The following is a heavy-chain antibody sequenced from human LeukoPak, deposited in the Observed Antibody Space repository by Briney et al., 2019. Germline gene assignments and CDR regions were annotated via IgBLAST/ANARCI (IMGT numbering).Heavy chain of an antibody. CDR1: GFIFSSDW. CDR2: IKQDGSEK. D-gene: IGHD2-15*01. Sequence: GGSLRLSCAASGFIFSSDWMSWVRQAPGKGLEWVANIKQDGSEKYYVDSVKGRFTISRDNAKNSLYLQMNSLRAEDTAVYYCAREDYCSGGSCYLYYYYGMDVWGQGTTVTVSS. J-gene: IGHJ6*02. CDR3: AREDYCSGGSCYLYYYYGMDV. V-gene: IGHV3-7*01.